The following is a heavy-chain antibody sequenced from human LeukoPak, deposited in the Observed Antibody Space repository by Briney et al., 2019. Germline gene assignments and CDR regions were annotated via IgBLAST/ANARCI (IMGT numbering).Heavy chain of an antibody. Sequence: GGSLRLSCAASGFSFNSYTMHWVRQSPDKGLEWVAVISYDGGLQFYGDSVKGRFIISRDNSRNTLYLQMNSLGPEDTAVYYCARAPTVSVPDYFYYWGQGILVTVSS. J-gene: IGHJ4*02. CDR3: ARAPTVSVPDYFYY. CDR2: ISYDGGLQ. CDR1: GFSFNSYT. D-gene: IGHD4-11*01. V-gene: IGHV3-30-3*01.